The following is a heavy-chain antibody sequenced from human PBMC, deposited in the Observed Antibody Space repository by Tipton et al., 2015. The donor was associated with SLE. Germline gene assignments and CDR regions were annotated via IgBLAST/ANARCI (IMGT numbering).Heavy chain of an antibody. CDR1: GYRFSNYW. D-gene: IGHD2-21*02. CDR3: GKLVGDPFVPDPPLPFNL. Sequence: QLVQSGAEVKEPGESLKISCKGSGYRFSNYWIAWVRQMPGKGLEWMGSIYPGDSENTYSPSFQGRVTVSAVKSISSAYLQWSSLNASGNAMLYWGKLVGDPFVPDPPLPFNLRGQGPLVTV. V-gene: IGHV5-51*03. CDR2: IYPGDSEN. J-gene: IGHJ1*01.